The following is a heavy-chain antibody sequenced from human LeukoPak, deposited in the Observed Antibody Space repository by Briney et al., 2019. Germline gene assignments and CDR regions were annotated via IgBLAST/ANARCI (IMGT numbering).Heavy chain of an antibody. Sequence: GGSLRLSCAASGFTFSNYWMSWVRQAPGKGLEWVANMKQDGSETYYVDSVKGRFTISRDNAKNSLYLQMNSLRAEDTAVYYCAKDQRSIAVAGYFDYWGQGTLVTVSS. CDR1: GFTFSNYW. D-gene: IGHD6-19*01. CDR2: MKQDGSET. V-gene: IGHV3-7*03. J-gene: IGHJ4*02. CDR3: AKDQRSIAVAGYFDY.